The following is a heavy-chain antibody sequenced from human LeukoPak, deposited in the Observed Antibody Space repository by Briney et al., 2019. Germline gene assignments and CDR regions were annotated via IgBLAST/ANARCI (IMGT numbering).Heavy chain of an antibody. CDR2: INHSGST. D-gene: IGHD2-2*01. J-gene: IGHJ4*02. CDR3: ARNAARATFYY. Sequence: PSETLSLTCAVYGGSFSGYYWSWLRQPPGKGLEWIGEINHSGSTNYNPSLKSRVTISVDTSKNQSSLKLSSVTAADTAVYYCARNAARATFYYWGQGTLVAVSS. V-gene: IGHV4-34*01. CDR1: GGSFSGYY.